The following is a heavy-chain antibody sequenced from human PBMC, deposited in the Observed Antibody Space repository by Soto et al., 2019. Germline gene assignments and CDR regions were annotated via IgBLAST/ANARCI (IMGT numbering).Heavy chain of an antibody. CDR2: INPESGNP. CDR1: GYTFTDYY. J-gene: IGHJ4*02. D-gene: IGHD2-8*01. V-gene: IGHV1-2*02. CDR3: ASEDCKNTNCLKGFDY. Sequence: ASVKVSCKASGYTFTDYYMHWVRQAPGQGFEWVGGINPESGNPKYVPKFQGRVTVTRDTSTSTAYMELNRLTSDDTAVYYCASEDCKNTNCLKGFDYWGQGTLVTVSS.